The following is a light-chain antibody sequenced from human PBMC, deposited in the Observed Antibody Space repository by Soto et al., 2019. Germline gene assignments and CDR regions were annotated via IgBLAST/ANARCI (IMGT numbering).Light chain of an antibody. V-gene: IGKV3-11*01. CDR2: DSS. CDR1: QSVGTY. J-gene: IGKJ4*01. CDR3: QQRSAWPYT. Sequence: EIVLTQSPATLSLSPGERATLSCRASQSVGTYFAWYQQKPGQAPRLLIYDSSNRATGIPARFSGIGSGTDFTLTISSLEPEDFAVYYCQQRSAWPYTFGGGTKVEIK.